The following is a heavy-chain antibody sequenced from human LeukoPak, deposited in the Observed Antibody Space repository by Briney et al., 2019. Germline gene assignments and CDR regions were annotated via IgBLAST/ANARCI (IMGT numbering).Heavy chain of an antibody. J-gene: IGHJ4*02. CDR2: IIPILGIA. V-gene: IGHV1-69*04. CDR1: GGTFSSYA. D-gene: IGHD4-17*01. Sequence: WASVKVSCKASGGTFSSYAISWVRQAPGQGLEWMGRIIPILGIANYAQKFQGRVTITADKSTSTAYMELSSLRSEDTAVYYCARGDLDYDVSGGFDYWGQGTLVTVSS. CDR3: ARGDLDYDVSGGFDY.